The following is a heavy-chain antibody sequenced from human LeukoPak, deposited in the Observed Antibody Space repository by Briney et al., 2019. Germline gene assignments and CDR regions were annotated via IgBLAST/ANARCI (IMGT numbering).Heavy chain of an antibody. CDR2: ISRSSRYI. CDR1: GFTFTSYS. V-gene: IGHV3-21*01. D-gene: IGHD4-17*01. CDR3: ARDYYGDYYFDS. Sequence: PGGSLRLSCAASGFTFTSYSMNWVRQAPGKGLEWVSSISRSSRYIYYADSVKGRFTISRDNAKNSLYPQMNSLRAEDTAVYYCARDYYGDYYFDSWGQGTLVTVSS. J-gene: IGHJ4*02.